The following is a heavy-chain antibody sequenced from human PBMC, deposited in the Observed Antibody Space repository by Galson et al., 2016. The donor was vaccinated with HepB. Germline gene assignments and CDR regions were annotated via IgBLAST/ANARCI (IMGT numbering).Heavy chain of an antibody. Sequence: SLRLSCAASGFPFSSYDMNWVRQSTGKGLEWVSGIGTAGDTFYAGSVKGRFNISRENAANSLYLQMNSLRVWDTAVYYCARGGLGYCTGGGCTPFDPWGQGTLVTVSS. V-gene: IGHV3-13*01. D-gene: IGHD2-8*02. CDR2: IGTAGDT. CDR1: GFPFSSYD. J-gene: IGHJ5*02. CDR3: ARGGLGYCTGGGCTPFDP.